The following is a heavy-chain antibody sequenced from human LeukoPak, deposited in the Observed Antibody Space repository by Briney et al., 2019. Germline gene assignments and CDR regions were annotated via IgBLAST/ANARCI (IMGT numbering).Heavy chain of an antibody. J-gene: IGHJ4*02. D-gene: IGHD3-22*01. V-gene: IGHV3-23*01. CDR2: ISGSGGST. CDR1: GFTFSSYA. Sequence: GGSLRLSCAASGFTFSSYAMSWVRQAPGKGLEWVSAISGSGGSTYYADSVKGRFTISRDNSKNTLYLQMNSLRAEDTAVYYCAKETYDSSGYPTSDFDYWGQGTLVTVSS. CDR3: AKETYDSSGYPTSDFDY.